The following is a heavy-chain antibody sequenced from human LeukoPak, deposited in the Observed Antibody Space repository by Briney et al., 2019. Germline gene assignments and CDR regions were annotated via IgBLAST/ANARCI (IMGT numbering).Heavy chain of an antibody. Sequence: ASVKVSCKASGYTFTSYYMHWVRQAPGQGLEWMGIINPSGGSTSYAQKFQGRVTMTRDTSTSTVYMELSSLRSEDTAVYYCARRGRGPYYYYFGMDVWGQGTTVTVSS. CDR2: INPSGGST. V-gene: IGHV1-46*01. CDR1: GYTFTSYY. D-gene: IGHD2-15*01. CDR3: ARRGRGPYYYYFGMDV. J-gene: IGHJ6*02.